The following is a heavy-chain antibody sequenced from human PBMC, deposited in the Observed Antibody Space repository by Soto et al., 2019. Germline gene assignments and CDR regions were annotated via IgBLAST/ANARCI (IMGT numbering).Heavy chain of an antibody. V-gene: IGHV1-69*01. CDR2: TTPIIGTI. J-gene: IGHJ4*02. Sequence: QVQLVQSGAEVKKPGSSVTVSCKASGDTLSTYAISWVRQVPGQRLEWMGGTTPIIGTIDYAQKFQGRVTITADESTATSYMELRSLRSEDTAVYYCAAGDSSDTGDHWGQGTLVTVSS. D-gene: IGHD5-18*01. CDR1: GDTLSTYA. CDR3: AAGDSSDTGDH.